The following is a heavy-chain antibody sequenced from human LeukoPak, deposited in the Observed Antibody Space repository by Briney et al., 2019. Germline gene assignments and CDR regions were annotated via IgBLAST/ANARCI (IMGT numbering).Heavy chain of an antibody. CDR2: IRYDGSNK. CDR3: AKDSLRERIVGSTTRGVNDY. V-gene: IGHV3-30*02. D-gene: IGHD1-26*01. CDR1: GFTFSSYG. Sequence: GGSLRLSCAASGFTFSSYGMHWVRQAPGKGPEWVAFIRYDGSNKYYADSVKGRFTISRDNSKNTLYLQMNSLRGEDTAVYYCAKDSLRERIVGSTTRGVNDYWGQGTLVTVSS. J-gene: IGHJ4*02.